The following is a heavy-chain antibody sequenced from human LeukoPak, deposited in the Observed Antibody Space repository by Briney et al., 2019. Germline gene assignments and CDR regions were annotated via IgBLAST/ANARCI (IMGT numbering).Heavy chain of an antibody. J-gene: IGHJ6*03. CDR2: IYYSGST. D-gene: IGHD6-13*01. CDR1: GGSVNSGAFY. Sequence: SETLSLTCNVSGGSVNSGAFYWNWIRQHPGKGLEWIGYIYYSGSTSHNPSLKSRVTISVDTSKNQVSLKLSSVTAADTAVYYCARTGVYNYYYYYMDVWGKGTTVTVSS. V-gene: IGHV4-31*03. CDR3: ARTGVYNYYYYYMDV.